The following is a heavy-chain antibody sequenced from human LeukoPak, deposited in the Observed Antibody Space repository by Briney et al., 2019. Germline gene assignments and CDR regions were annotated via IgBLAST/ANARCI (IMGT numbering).Heavy chain of an antibody. CDR1: GGTFSSYA. V-gene: IGHV1-69*13. Sequence: SLKVSCKASGGTFSSYAISWVRQAPGQGLEWMGGIITIVGAANYAQKFQGRFTITADESTSTAYMELSSLRSEDTAVYYCAGLRIQLSAYYYYYGMDVWGQGTTVTVSS. CDR3: AGLRIQLSAYYYYYGMDV. CDR2: IITIVGAA. J-gene: IGHJ6*02. D-gene: IGHD5-18*01.